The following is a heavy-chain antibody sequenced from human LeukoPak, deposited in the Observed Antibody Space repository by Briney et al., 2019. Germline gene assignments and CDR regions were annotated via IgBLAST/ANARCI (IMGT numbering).Heavy chain of an antibody. CDR1: GFTFSSYS. Sequence: PGGSLRLSCAASGFTFSSYSMNWVRQAAGKGLEWVSSSSSSSSYIYYADSVKGRFTISRDNAKNSLYLQMNSLRAEDTAVYYCARDRSPGNFDYWGQGTLVTVSS. CDR3: ARDRSPGNFDY. CDR2: SSSSSSYI. V-gene: IGHV3-21*01. J-gene: IGHJ4*02. D-gene: IGHD3-10*01.